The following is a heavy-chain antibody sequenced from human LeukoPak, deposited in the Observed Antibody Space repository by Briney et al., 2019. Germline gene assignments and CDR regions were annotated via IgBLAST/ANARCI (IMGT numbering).Heavy chain of an antibody. V-gene: IGHV4-34*01. CDR3: ARIGYCSGGSCLDAFDI. CDR1: GGSFSGYY. D-gene: IGHD2-15*01. CDR2: INHSGST. J-gene: IGHJ3*02. Sequence: PSETLSLTCAVYGGSFSGYYWSWIRQPPGKGLEWIGEINHSGSTNYNPSLKSRVTISLDTSKNQFSLKLSSVTAADTAMYYCARIGYCSGGSCLDAFDIWGQGTMVTVSS.